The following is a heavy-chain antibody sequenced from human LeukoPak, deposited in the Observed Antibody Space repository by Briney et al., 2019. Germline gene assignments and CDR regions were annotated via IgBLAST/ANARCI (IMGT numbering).Heavy chain of an antibody. CDR3: ASLWFGELSDAFDI. Sequence: ASVKVSCEASGYTFTDYYLHWVRQAPGQGLEWMGWINPNSGGTNYAQKFQGRVTMTRDTSISTAYMELSRLRSDDTAVYYCASLWFGELSDAFDIWGQGTMVTVSS. J-gene: IGHJ3*02. D-gene: IGHD3-10*01. CDR1: GYTFTDYY. V-gene: IGHV1-2*02. CDR2: INPNSGGT.